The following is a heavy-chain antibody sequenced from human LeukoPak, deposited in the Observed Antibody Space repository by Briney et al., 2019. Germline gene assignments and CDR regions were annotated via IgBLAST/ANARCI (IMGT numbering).Heavy chain of an antibody. CDR1: GFTFSSYW. V-gene: IGHV3-74*03. D-gene: IGHD6-13*01. Sequence: PGGSLRLSCAASGFTFSSYWMHWVRQAPGKGLVWVSRINSDGSNTTYADSVKGRFTISRDNAKNTLYLQMNSLRVEDTAVYYCATIAAAGTAWGQGGLVTVSS. CDR2: INSDGSNT. CDR3: ATIAAAGTA. J-gene: IGHJ5*02.